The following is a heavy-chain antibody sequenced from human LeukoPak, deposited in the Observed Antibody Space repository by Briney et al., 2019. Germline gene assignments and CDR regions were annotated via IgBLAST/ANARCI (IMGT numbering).Heavy chain of an antibody. CDR1: GFTLSSYA. V-gene: IGHV3-64D*06. J-gene: IGHJ4*02. CDR2: ISSNGGST. D-gene: IGHD3-10*01. CDR3: VKDRHFYYGSGSLLEY. Sequence: GGSLRLSCPASGFTLSSYAMHWVRQAPGKGLEYVSVISSNGGSTNYADSVKGRFTISRDNSKNTLYLQMSSLRAEDTAVYYCVKDRHFYYGSGSLLEYWGQGTLVTVSS.